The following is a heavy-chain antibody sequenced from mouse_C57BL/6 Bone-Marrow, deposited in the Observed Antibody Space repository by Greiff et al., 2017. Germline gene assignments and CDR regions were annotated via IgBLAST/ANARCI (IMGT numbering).Heavy chain of an antibody. Sequence: VQLKESGGGLVKPGGSLKLSCAASGFTFSSYAMSWVRQTPEKRLEWVATISDGGSYTYYPDNVKGRFTISRDNAKNNLYLQMSHLKSEDTAMYYCARKDYEYFDVWGTGTTVTVSS. CDR1: GFTFSSYA. D-gene: IGHD2-4*01. CDR3: ARKDYEYFDV. CDR2: ISDGGSYT. J-gene: IGHJ1*03. V-gene: IGHV5-4*01.